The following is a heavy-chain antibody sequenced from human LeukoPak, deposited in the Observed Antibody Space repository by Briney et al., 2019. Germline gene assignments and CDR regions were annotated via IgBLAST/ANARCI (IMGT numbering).Heavy chain of an antibody. CDR1: GFTFSSYS. J-gene: IGHJ4*02. Sequence: GGSLRLSCAASGFTFSSYSMNWVRQTPGKGLEWVSSISSSSSYIFYADSVKGRFTMSRDNAKKSLFLQMNSLRAEDTAVYYCARVRFDWLSYNYFDYWGQGTLVTVSS. CDR2: ISSSSSYI. CDR3: ARVRFDWLSYNYFDY. D-gene: IGHD3-9*01. V-gene: IGHV3-21*01.